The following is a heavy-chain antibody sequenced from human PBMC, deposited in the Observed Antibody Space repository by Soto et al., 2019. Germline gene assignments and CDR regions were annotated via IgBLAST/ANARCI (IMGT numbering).Heavy chain of an antibody. J-gene: IGHJ5*02. CDR3: ARGGNYAWHT. D-gene: IGHD4-4*01. V-gene: IGHV4-4*02. Sequence: QGRLQESGPGLVQPSGTLSLTSAVSGDCVSGYSSWRWLRQSPGKGLEWIGEIFRTGPTHYNPSLHSRVAISVAMSKNQVSRKTTSVTAADTAVYYCARGGNYAWHTLGQGIPVTVSS. CDR2: IFRTGPT. CDR1: GDCVSGYSS.